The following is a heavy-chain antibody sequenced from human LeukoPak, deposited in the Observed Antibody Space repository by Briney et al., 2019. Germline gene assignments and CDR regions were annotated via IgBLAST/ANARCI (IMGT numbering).Heavy chain of an antibody. J-gene: IGHJ3*02. CDR3: ARVWDYYDSSGYFDAFDI. CDR1: GFTFSSYG. D-gene: IGHD3-22*01. CDR2: ISYDGSNK. V-gene: IGHV3-30*03. Sequence: PGRSLRLSCAASGFTFSSYGMHWVRQAPGKGLEWVAVISYDGSNKYYADSVKGRFTISRDNSKNTLYLQMNSLRAEDTAVYYCARVWDYYDSSGYFDAFDIWGQGTMVTVSS.